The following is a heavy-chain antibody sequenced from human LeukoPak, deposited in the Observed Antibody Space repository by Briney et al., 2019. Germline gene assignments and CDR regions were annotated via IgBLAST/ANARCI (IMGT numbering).Heavy chain of an antibody. CDR2: ISGSGGST. V-gene: IGHV3-23*01. D-gene: IGHD3-22*01. CDR3: AKDGSATMIVVVMAAFDI. CDR1: GFTFSSYA. J-gene: IGHJ3*02. Sequence: GGSLRLSCAASGFTFSSYAMSWVRQAPGKGLEWVSAISGSGGSTYYADSVKGRFTISRDNSKNTLYLQMNSLRAEDTAVYYCAKDGSATMIVVVMAAFDIWGQGTMVTVSS.